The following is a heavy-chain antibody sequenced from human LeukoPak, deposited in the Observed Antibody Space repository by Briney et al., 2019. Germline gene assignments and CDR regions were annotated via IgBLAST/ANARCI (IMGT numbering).Heavy chain of an antibody. D-gene: IGHD2-2*01. CDR2: ISSSGSTI. CDR1: GFTFSSYS. CDR3: ARYCSSTSCYVPDAFDI. J-gene: IGHJ3*02. V-gene: IGHV3-48*04. Sequence: GGSLRLSCAASGFTFSSYSMNWVRQAPGKGLEWVSYISSSGSTIYYADSVKGRFTISRDNAKNSLYLQMNSLRAEDTAVYYCARYCSSTSCYVPDAFDIWGQGTMVTVSS.